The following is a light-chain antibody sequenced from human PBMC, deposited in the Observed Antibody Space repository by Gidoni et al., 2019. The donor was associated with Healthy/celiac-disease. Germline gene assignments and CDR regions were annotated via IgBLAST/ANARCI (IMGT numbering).Light chain of an antibody. CDR3: QQYYSTPT. CDR1: QSVLYSSNNKNY. V-gene: IGKV4-1*01. CDR2: WAS. Sequence: DIVMTPSPDSLAVSLGERATINCKSSQSVLYSSNNKNYLAWYQQKPGQPPKLLIYWASTRESGVPDRFSGSGSGTDFTLTISSLHAEDVAVYYCQQYYSTPTFGQGTKLEIK. J-gene: IGKJ2*01.